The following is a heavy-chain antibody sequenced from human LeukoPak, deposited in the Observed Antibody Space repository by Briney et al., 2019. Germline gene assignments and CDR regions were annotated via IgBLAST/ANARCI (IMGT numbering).Heavy chain of an antibody. J-gene: IGHJ4*02. CDR3: AKDINDFWSGYYSGVDY. V-gene: IGHV3-30*02. D-gene: IGHD3-3*01. CDR2: IRYDGSNK. CDR1: GFTFSSYG. Sequence: GGSLRLSCAASGFTFSSYGMHWVRQAPGKGLEWVAFIRYDGSNKYYADSVKGRFTISRDNSKNTLYLQMNSLRAEDTAVYYCAKDINDFWSGYYSGVDYWGQGTLFTVSS.